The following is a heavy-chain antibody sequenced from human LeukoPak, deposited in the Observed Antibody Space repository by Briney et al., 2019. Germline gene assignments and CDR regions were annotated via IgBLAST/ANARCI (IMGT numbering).Heavy chain of an antibody. CDR2: VRDNGES. D-gene: IGHD5-18*01. J-gene: IGHJ3*02. CDR3: ARQPANTAAFDI. CDR1: GASINTYY. Sequence: PSETLSLTCTVSGASINTYYWSWIRQPPGKGPEWIAYVRDNGESNYNPSLKSRVAISLDTANNQISLRLNFVTAADTAIYYCARQPANTAAFDIWGLGTMVTVSS. V-gene: IGHV4-59*08.